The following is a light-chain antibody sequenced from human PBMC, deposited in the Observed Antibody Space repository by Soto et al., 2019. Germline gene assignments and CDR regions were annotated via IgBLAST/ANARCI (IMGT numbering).Light chain of an antibody. J-gene: IGKJ1*01. V-gene: IGKV1-9*01. CDR1: QDISSY. CDR2: SAS. CDR3: QQLDSYPWT. Sequence: DLPLTQSPSFLSASVGDRVTITCRASQDISSYLTWYQQKPGKAPKLLIYSASTLQTGVPSRFSGSGSETKFTLTISSLQPEDFATYYCQQLDSYPWTFGQGTKVEVK.